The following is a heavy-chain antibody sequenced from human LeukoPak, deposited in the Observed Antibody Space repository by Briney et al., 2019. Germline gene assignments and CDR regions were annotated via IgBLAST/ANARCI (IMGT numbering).Heavy chain of an antibody. Sequence: GESLKISCKGSGYSFPTYWIAWVRQMPGKGMEWMGIIYPDESNIRYSPSFQGQVTISADKSISTAYLQWSSLKASDTAMYYCARPPSRGYSSSFEYWGQGTLVTVSS. V-gene: IGHV5-51*01. D-gene: IGHD2-2*03. CDR1: GYSFPTYW. CDR2: IYPDESNI. J-gene: IGHJ4*02. CDR3: ARPPSRGYSSSFEY.